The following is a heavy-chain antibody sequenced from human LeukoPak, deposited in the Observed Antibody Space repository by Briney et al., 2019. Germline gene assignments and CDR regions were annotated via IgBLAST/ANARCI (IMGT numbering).Heavy chain of an antibody. V-gene: IGHV4-34*12. D-gene: IGHD3-10*01. CDR3: ARRVGFYGSGSLNYFDP. J-gene: IGHJ5*01. CDR2: VFRTGTT. CDR1: GGSFSGYY. Sequence: SETLSLTCAVYGGSFSGYYWSWIRQPPGKGLEWIGSVFRTGTTYYSASLKSRVSISVDTSKNDFALKLASVTAADTAMYFCARRVGFYGSGSLNYFDPWGQGILVSVSS.